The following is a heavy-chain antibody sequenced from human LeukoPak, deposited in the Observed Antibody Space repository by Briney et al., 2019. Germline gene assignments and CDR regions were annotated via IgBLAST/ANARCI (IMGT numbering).Heavy chain of an antibody. CDR3: AREGAGTVDY. V-gene: IGHV3-9*01. Sequence: PGRSLRLSCAASGFTFDDYAMHWVRQAPGKGLEWVSGISWNSGSIGYADSVKGRFTISRDNAKNSLYLQMNSLRAEDTAVYYCAREGAGTVDYWGQGTLVTVSS. J-gene: IGHJ4*02. D-gene: IGHD1-1*01. CDR2: ISWNSGSI. CDR1: GFTFDDYA.